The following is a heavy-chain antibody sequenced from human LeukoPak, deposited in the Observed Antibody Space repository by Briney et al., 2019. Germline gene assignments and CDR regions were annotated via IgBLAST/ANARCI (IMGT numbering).Heavy chain of an antibody. CDR3: ARGGLDHAYDI. Sequence: PGGSLRLSCAASGFTFTNYWMLWVRQAPGKGRMWVSRVNSDGGGTIYADSVKGRFTVSRDNTKNSVYLQMSSLRADDTGVYYCARGGLDHAYDIWGQGTMVTVSS. CDR2: VNSDGGGT. V-gene: IGHV3-74*01. J-gene: IGHJ3*02. CDR1: GFTFTNYW. D-gene: IGHD6-19*01.